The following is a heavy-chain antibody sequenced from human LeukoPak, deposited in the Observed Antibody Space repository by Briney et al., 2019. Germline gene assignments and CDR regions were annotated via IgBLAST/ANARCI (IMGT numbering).Heavy chain of an antibody. D-gene: IGHD3-22*01. V-gene: IGHV3-23*01. CDR2: ISGSGGST. J-gene: IGHJ4*02. CDR3: AKGPSHYDSSGYYDY. Sequence: GGSLRLSCAASGFTFSSYAMSWVRQAPGKGLEWVSAISGSGGSTYYADSVKGRFTISRDNSKNTLYLQMNSLRAEDTAVYYCAKGPSHYDSSGYYDYWGQGTLVTVSS. CDR1: GFTFSSYA.